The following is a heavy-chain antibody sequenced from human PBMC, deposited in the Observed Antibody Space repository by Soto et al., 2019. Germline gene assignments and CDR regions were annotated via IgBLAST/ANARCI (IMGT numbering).Heavy chain of an antibody. CDR2: ISFDGSTK. D-gene: IGHD1-26*01. CDR1: GFRDGFPFSDYD. CDR3: AKNSFSGSKRILDS. J-gene: IGHJ4*02. Sequence: SCAASGFRDGFPFSDYDMHWVRQAPGKGLEWVALISFDGSTKNYVDSVEGRFTISRDNSRDTLFLQMDSLRPEDTAVYYCAKNSFSGSKRILDSWGQGTLVTVSS. V-gene: IGHV3-30*18.